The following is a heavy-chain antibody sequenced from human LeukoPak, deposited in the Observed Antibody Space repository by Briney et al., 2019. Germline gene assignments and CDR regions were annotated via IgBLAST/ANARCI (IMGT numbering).Heavy chain of an antibody. V-gene: IGHV3-23*01. J-gene: IGHJ4*02. CDR2: ISASGGGT. CDR3: AKDKYHDSSGTFDY. D-gene: IGHD3-22*01. Sequence: PGGSLRLSCAVSGVTFNIYAMSWVRQAPGKGLEWVSRISASGGGTFYAGSVEGRFIITRDNSKNTLSLQMNSLRAEDTAIYYCAKDKYHDSSGTFDYWGQGTLVTVSS. CDR1: GVTFNIYA.